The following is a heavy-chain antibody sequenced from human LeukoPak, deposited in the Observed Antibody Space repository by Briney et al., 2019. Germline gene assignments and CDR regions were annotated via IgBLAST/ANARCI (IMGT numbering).Heavy chain of an antibody. CDR1: GGSISSGSYY. J-gene: IGHJ4*02. CDR2: MYTSGST. Sequence: PSETLSLTCIVSGGSISSGSYYWSWIRQPAGKGLEWIGRMYTSGSTNYNPSLKSRVTMSVDTSKNQFSLKLSSVTAADTAVYYCARDKYYYDSSGSIRFDYWGQGTLVTVSS. V-gene: IGHV4-61*02. D-gene: IGHD3-22*01. CDR3: ARDKYYYDSSGSIRFDY.